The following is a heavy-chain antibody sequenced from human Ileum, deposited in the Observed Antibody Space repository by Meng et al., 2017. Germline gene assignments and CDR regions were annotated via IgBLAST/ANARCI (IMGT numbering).Heavy chain of an antibody. J-gene: IGHJ5*02. CDR1: GFTFSSYA. CDR2: ISYDGTTK. V-gene: IGHV3-30*01. CDR3: ARDAEMTAIHWFDP. D-gene: IGHD2-21*02. Sequence: GGSLRLSCAASGFTFSSYAMHWVRQAPGKGLEWVAVISYDGTTKYYADSVKGRFTISRDNSKNTLYLQMNSLRAEDTAVYYCARDAEMTAIHWFDPWGQGTLVTVSS.